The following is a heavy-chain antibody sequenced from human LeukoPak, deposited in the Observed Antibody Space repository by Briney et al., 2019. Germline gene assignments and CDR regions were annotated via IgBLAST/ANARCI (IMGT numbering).Heavy chain of an antibody. CDR3: ARESARYCSGGSCYPDMYYFDY. CDR2: IIPIFGTA. CDR1: GGTFSSYA. V-gene: IGHV1-69*06. D-gene: IGHD2-15*01. J-gene: IGHJ4*02. Sequence: GASVKVSCKASGGTFSSYAISWLRQAPGQGLEWMGGIIPIFGTANYAQKFQGRVTITADKSTSTAYMELSSLRSEDTAVYYCARESARYCSGGSCYPDMYYFDYWGQGTLVTVSS.